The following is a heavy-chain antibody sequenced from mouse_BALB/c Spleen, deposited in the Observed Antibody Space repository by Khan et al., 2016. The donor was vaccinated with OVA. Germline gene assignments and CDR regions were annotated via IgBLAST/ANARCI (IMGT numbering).Heavy chain of an antibody. Sequence: EVQLQESGPSLVKPSQTLSLPCSVTGDSITSGYWNWIRKFPGNKLEYMGYIIYTGYTYYNPSLQSRISITRHTSKNQYYLQLNSVTDEDTATYYCARSTYRYAFVYWGQGTLVTVSA. V-gene: IGHV3-8*02. J-gene: IGHJ3*01. CDR3: ARSTYRYAFVY. CDR1: GDSITSGY. D-gene: IGHD2-12*01. CDR2: IIYTGYT.